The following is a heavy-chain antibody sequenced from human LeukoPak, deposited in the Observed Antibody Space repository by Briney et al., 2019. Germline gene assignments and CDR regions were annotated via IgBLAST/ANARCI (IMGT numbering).Heavy chain of an antibody. CDR2: IIPIFGTA. CDR3: ARGGDRTHYSNLYYFDY. CDR1: GGTFSSYA. Sequence: VASVKVSCKASGGTFSSYAISWVRQAPGQGLEWMGGIIPIFGTANYAQKFQGRVTITTDESTSTAYMDLSSLRSEDTAVYCCARGGDRTHYSNLYYFDYWGQGTLVTVSS. J-gene: IGHJ4*02. V-gene: IGHV1-69*05. D-gene: IGHD4-11*01.